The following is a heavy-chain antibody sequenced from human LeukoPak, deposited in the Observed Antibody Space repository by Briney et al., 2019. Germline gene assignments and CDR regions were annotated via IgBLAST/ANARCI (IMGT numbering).Heavy chain of an antibody. J-gene: IGHJ6*03. Sequence: TSETLSLTCTVSGGSISSYYWSWIRQPAGKGLEWIGRIYTSGSTNYNPSLKSRVTMSVDTSKNQFSLKLSSVTAADTAVYYCARSQKGGTLYYYMDVWGKGTTVTVSS. CDR2: IYTSGST. D-gene: IGHD1-14*01. CDR1: GGSISSYY. V-gene: IGHV4-4*07. CDR3: ARSQKGGTLYYYMDV.